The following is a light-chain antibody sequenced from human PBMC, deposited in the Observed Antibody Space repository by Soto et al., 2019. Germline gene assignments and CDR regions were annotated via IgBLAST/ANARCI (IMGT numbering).Light chain of an antibody. J-gene: IGKJ1*01. CDR1: QSVSTY. CDR2: DAS. CDR3: QQRSNWLDGT. Sequence: EIVLTQSPANLSLSPGERATLSCRASQSVSTYLAWYQQKPGQAPRLLIYDASNRATGIPARFSGSGSGTDFTLTISSLQPEDFAVYYCQQRSNWLDGTFGQGTKVEIK. V-gene: IGKV3-11*01.